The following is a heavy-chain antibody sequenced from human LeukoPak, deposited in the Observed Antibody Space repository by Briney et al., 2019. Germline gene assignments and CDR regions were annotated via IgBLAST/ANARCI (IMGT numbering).Heavy chain of an antibody. J-gene: IGHJ6*02. V-gene: IGHV4-39*01. D-gene: IGHD6-19*01. CDR2: IYYSGST. CDR3: ATGDSSGWYGTGYYYGMDV. Sequence: SEALSLTCTVSGGSISSSSYYWGWIRQPPGKGLEWIGSIYYSGSTYYNPSLKSRVTISVDTSKNQFSLKLSSVTAADTAVYYCATGDSSGWYGTGYYYGMDVWGQGTTATVSS. CDR1: GGSISSSSYY.